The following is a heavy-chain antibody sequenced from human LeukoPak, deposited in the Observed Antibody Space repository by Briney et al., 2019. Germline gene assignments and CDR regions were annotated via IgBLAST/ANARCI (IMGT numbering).Heavy chain of an antibody. CDR1: EFTFSSYS. V-gene: IGHV3-66*01. D-gene: IGHD3/OR15-3a*01. CDR2: IYSGGTT. J-gene: IGHJ4*02. CDR3: ARDRTSDY. Sequence: GSLRLSCAASEFTFSSYSMNWVRQAPGKGLEWVSVIYSGGTTYYADSVKGRFTISRDNAKNSLYLQMNSLRAEDTAVYYCARDRTSDYWGQGTLVTVSS.